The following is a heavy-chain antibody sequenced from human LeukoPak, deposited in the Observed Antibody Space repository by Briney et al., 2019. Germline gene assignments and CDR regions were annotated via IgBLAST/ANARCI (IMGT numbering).Heavy chain of an antibody. D-gene: IGHD3-10*01. Sequence: PGGSLRLSCAASAFIFSDYNMNWVRQAPGKGLEWVSHINGNSITRYYADSVRGRFTISRDNVKNSLYLQMNSLRDEDTAVYYCARYFGDPQGKDVWGQGTTGTVSS. CDR3: ARYFGDPQGKDV. J-gene: IGHJ6*02. V-gene: IGHV3-48*02. CDR2: INGNSITR. CDR1: AFIFSDYN.